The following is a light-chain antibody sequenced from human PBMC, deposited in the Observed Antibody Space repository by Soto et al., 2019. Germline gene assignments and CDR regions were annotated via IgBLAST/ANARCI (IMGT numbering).Light chain of an antibody. CDR3: EHSHRYSQA. CDR2: SAS. J-gene: IGKJ1*01. CDR1: QDIGVR. Sequence: DIQMTQSPSFVSASIGDRVTITCRASQDIGVRLAWFQQKPGKAPKYLIQSASSLQSGVPSTFSGTGSGTDFTLTINTLHPADFAPYYCEHSHRYSQAFGHGT. V-gene: IGKV1D-16*01.